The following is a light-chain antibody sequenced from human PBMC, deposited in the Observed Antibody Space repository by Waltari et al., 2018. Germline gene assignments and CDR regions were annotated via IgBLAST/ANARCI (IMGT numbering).Light chain of an antibody. J-gene: IGKJ3*01. CDR3: HQYYSLFT. Sequence: DIVMTQSPDSLAVSLGERATINCKSSQSLFYSSNSKNYLAWYQQKPGQSPKLLIYGASTRESGVPDRFSGSGSGTDFTLTISTLQAEDVAVYYCHQYYSLFTFGPGTKVDIK. CDR2: GAS. V-gene: IGKV4-1*01. CDR1: QSLFYSSNSKNY.